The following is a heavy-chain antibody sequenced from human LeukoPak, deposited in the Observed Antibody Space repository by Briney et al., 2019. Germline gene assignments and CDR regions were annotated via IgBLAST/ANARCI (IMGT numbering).Heavy chain of an antibody. Sequence: GGSLRLSCAASGFTFSDYYMSWIRQAPGKGLEWVSYISSSGSTIYYADSVKGRFTISRDNSKNTLYLQMNSLRAEDTAVYYCARSIAAAGTRAFDIWGQGTMVTVSS. CDR1: GFTFSDYY. V-gene: IGHV3-11*01. CDR2: ISSSGSTI. CDR3: ARSIAAAGTRAFDI. J-gene: IGHJ3*02. D-gene: IGHD6-13*01.